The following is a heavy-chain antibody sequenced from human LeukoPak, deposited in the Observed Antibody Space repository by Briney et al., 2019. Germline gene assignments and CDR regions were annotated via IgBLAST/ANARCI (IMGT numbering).Heavy chain of an antibody. CDR2: IYYSGST. D-gene: IGHD4-17*01. V-gene: IGHV4-59*12. Sequence: SETLSLTCTVSGGSISSYYWSWIRQPPGKGLEWIGYIYYSGSTNYNPSLKSRVTISVDTSKNQFSLKLSSVTAADTAVYYCARDQDYGFDYWGQGTLVTVSS. J-gene: IGHJ4*02. CDR3: ARDQDYGFDY. CDR1: GGSISSYY.